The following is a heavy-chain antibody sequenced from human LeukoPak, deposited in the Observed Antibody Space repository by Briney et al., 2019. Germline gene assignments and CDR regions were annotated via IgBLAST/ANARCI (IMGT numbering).Heavy chain of an antibody. CDR2: IRYDETNK. J-gene: IGHJ4*02. CDR3: AKSQRGYCSSTSCYGDY. CDR1: GFSFSSFG. Sequence: GGSLRLSCATSGFSFSSFGMHWVRQAPGKGLEWVAFIRYDETNKFYADSVKGRFTISRDNSNNTLYLQMNSLRAEDSAVYHCAKSQRGYCSSTSCYGDYWGQGTLVTVSS. V-gene: IGHV3-30*02. D-gene: IGHD2-2*03.